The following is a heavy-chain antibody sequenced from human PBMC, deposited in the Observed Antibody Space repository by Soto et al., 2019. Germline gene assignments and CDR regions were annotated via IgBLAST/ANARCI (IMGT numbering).Heavy chain of an antibody. CDR3: ATEGYCSRTSRYTGAYSGYDWGGLGYYCGMVV. D-gene: IGHD2-2*02. Sequence: GESLKISCKGSGYSFTSYWIGWVRQMPGKGLEWMGIIYPGDSDTRYSPSFQGQVTISADKSISTAYLQWSSLKASHTAMYYCATEGYCSRTSRYTGAYSGYDWGGLGYYCGMVVWGPETTVNVSS. CDR1: GYSFTSYW. CDR2: IYPGDSDT. J-gene: IGHJ6*02. V-gene: IGHV5-51*01.